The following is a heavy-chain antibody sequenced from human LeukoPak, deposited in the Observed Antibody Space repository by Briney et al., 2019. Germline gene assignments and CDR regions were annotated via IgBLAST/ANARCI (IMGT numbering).Heavy chain of an antibody. CDR1: GYTFTSYD. J-gene: IGHJ4*02. CDR3: ARGLYFDWLLGVKSSFFSGNDY. CDR2: MNPNSGNT. Sequence: ASVKVSCKASGYTFTSYDINWVRQATGQGLEWMGWMNPNSGNTGYAQKFQGRVTMTRNTSISTAYMELSSLRSEDTAVYYCARGLYFDWLLGVKSSFFSGNDYWGQGTLVTVSS. D-gene: IGHD3-9*01. V-gene: IGHV1-8*01.